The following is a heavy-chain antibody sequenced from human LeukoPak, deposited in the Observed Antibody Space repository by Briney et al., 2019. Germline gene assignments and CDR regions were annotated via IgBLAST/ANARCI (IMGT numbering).Heavy chain of an antibody. CDR2: IKQDGSKK. CDR3: TRVGYIDEGIDY. D-gene: IGHD5-24*01. Sequence: GGSLRLSCAASGFIFRNYGMHWVRQAPGKGLEGVANIKQDGSKKSYVDSVKGRFTISRDNAKNSLYLQTNSLRAEDMAIYYCTRVGYIDEGIDYWGQGTLVTVSS. CDR1: GFIFRNYG. V-gene: IGHV3-7*04. J-gene: IGHJ4*02.